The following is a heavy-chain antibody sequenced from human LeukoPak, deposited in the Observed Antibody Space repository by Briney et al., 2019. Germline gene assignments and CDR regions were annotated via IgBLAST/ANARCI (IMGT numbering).Heavy chain of an antibody. CDR1: GGSISSADFF. CDR2: IYYSGTT. J-gene: IGHJ4*02. V-gene: IGHV4-30-4*08. CDR3: ARSPCYYASGSNYKRGHYSDN. Sequence: SETLSLTCTLSGGSISSADFFWTWIRQPPGKGLEWIGYIYYSGTTYYNPSLKSRVAISVDTSKNQFSLKLNSVTAADTAVYYCARSPCYYASGSNYKRGHYSDNWGQGTLVTVSS. D-gene: IGHD3-10*01.